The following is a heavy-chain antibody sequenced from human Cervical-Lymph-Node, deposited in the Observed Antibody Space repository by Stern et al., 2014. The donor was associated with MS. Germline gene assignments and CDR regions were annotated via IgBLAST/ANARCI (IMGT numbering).Heavy chain of an antibody. V-gene: IGHV4-59*01. CDR1: GGSISSYY. D-gene: IGHD1-26*01. Sequence: VQLVESGPGLVKPSETLSLTCTVSGGSISSYYWSLIRQPPGKGLEWIGYIYYSGSTNYNPSLKSRVTISVDTSKNQFSLKLSSVTAADTAVYYCATGGTFDYWGQGTLVTVSS. J-gene: IGHJ4*02. CDR2: IYYSGST. CDR3: ATGGTFDY.